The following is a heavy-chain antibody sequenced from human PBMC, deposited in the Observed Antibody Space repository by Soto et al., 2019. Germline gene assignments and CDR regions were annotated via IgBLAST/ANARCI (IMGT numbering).Heavy chain of an antibody. D-gene: IGHD6-19*01. V-gene: IGHV3-9*01. J-gene: IGHJ4*02. CDR1: GFTFNDYT. CDR2: IDWDGGRI. Sequence: EVELVESGGGLVQPGRSLRLSCAVSGFTFNDYTMHWVRQAPGKGLEWVSSIDWDGGRIVYEDSVKGRFTISRDNGKKCLYLEMNGLRTEDTAVYYCAKDMWLVGGHYVDSWGQGNLVTVSS. CDR3: AKDMWLVGGHYVDS.